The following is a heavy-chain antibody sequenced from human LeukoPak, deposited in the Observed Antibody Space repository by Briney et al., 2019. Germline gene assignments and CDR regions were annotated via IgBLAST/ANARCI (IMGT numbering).Heavy chain of an antibody. CDR2: IGSSGSYM. CDR3: AREDSSSGNPTIDT. V-gene: IGHV3-21*01. Sequence: GGSLRLSCAASGFTFSRYAMKWVRQAPGKGLEWVSCIGSSGSYMYYADSVKVRFTISRDNAKNSLYLQMDSLRAEDGAVYYCAREDSSSGNPTIDTWGQGTLVTVSS. CDR1: GFTFSRYA. D-gene: IGHD3-10*01. J-gene: IGHJ5*02.